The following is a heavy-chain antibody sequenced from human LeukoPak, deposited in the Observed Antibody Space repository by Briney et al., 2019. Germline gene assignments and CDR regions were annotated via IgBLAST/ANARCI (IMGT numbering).Heavy chain of an antibody. J-gene: IGHJ4*02. D-gene: IGHD1-1*01. CDR3: ARNDPLSYFDQ. CDR1: GAFSSRFY. Sequence: SETLSLTCTVSGAFSSRFYWSWVRQSPGKGLEWIGNIFFSGHSNYNPSLTGRVTISPDTSKPQFSLKMTSVTAADTALYYCARNDPLSYFDQWGQGTLV. V-gene: IGHV4-59*13. CDR2: IFFSGHS.